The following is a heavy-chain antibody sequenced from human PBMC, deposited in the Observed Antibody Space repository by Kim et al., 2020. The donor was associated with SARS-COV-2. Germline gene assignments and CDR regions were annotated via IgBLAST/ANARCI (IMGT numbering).Heavy chain of an antibody. Sequence: GGSLRLSCAASGFTFNTYTMHWVRQAPGKGLEWVAVISNDGNNKYYADSVKGRFSISRDNSKNTLSLLINSLRTEDTAVYYCARDRSVDDSGEGGPIDYWGQGTLVTVSS. CDR2: ISNDGNNK. D-gene: IGHD3-22*01. V-gene: IGHV3-30*04. CDR1: GFTFNTYT. J-gene: IGHJ4*02. CDR3: ARDRSVDDSGEGGPIDY.